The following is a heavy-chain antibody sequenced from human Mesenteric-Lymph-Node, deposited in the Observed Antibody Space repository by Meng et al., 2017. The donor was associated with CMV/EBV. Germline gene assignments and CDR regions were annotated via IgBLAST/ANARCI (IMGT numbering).Heavy chain of an antibody. Sequence: FDEYGMHWVRQAPGKGLEWVSLISWDGGTTSYADSVRCRFTISRDISKNLLYLQINSLRTGDTALYYCAKDQTKYQLPLYNYYGLDVWGQGTTVTVSS. CDR1: FDEYG. J-gene: IGHJ6*02. D-gene: IGHD2-2*01. CDR2: ISWDGGTT. CDR3: AKDQTKYQLPLYNYYGLDV. V-gene: IGHV3-43*01.